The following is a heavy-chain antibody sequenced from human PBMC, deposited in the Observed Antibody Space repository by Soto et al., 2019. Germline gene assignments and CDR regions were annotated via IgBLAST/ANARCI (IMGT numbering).Heavy chain of an antibody. CDR1: GGIFSSYS. CDR2: IIPILGMP. Sequence: QVQLVQSGAEVKKPGSSVKVSCKASGGIFSSYSVSWVRQAPGQGLEWMGRIIPILGMPNYAQKFQGRVTIXXDKSTSTAYMELSSLRSEDTAGYYCARDLKVGATYVDGFDIWGQGTMVTVSS. CDR3: ARDLKVGATYVDGFDI. D-gene: IGHD1-26*01. J-gene: IGHJ3*02. V-gene: IGHV1-69*08.